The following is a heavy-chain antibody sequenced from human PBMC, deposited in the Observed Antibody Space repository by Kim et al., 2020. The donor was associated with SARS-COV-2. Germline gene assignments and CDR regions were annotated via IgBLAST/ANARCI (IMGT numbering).Heavy chain of an antibody. Sequence: GGSLRLSCAASGFTFSSYGMHWVRQAPGKGLEWVAVIWYDGSNKYYADSVKGRFTISRDNSKNTLYLQMNSLRAEDTAVYYCARGDGDYFGRVGSHWGQGTLVTVSS. CDR2: IWYDGSNK. D-gene: IGHD4-17*01. J-gene: IGHJ4*02. V-gene: IGHV3-33*01. CDR1: GFTFSSYG. CDR3: ARGDGDYFGRVGSH.